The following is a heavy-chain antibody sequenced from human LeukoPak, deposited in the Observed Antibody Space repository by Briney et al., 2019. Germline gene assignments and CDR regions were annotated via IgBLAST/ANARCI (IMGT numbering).Heavy chain of an antibody. CDR1: GGSISSYY. Sequence: PSETLSLTCTVSGGSISSYYWSWIRQPPGKGLEWIGYIHYSGSTNYNPSLKSRVTISVDTSKNQFSLKLSSVTAADTAVYYCARSHGSGSYYNLNDYWGQGTLVTVSS. J-gene: IGHJ4*02. D-gene: IGHD3-10*01. CDR3: ARSHGSGSYYNLNDY. CDR2: IHYSGST. V-gene: IGHV4-59*01.